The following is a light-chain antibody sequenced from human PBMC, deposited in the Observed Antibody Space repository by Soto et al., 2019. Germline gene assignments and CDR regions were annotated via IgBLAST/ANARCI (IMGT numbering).Light chain of an antibody. J-gene: IGKJ3*01. CDR2: DAS. Sequence: AIQLTQSPSSLSASVGDRVTITCRASQGISSALAWYQQKPGRAPKLLIYDASSLESGVPSRFSGSGSGTDFTLTISSLQPEDFATYYCQQFNSYPPITFGPGTKVHIK. CDR3: QQFNSYPPIT. CDR1: QGISSA. V-gene: IGKV1-13*02.